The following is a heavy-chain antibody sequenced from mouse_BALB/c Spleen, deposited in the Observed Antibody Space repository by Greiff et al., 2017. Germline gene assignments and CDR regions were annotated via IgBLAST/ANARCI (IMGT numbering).Heavy chain of an antibody. V-gene: IGHV1-54*03. D-gene: IGHD2-3*01. Sequence: QVQLKQSGAELVRPGTSVKVSCKASGYAFTNYLIEWVKQRPGQGLEWIGVINPGSGGTNYNEKFKGKATLTADKSSSTAYMQLSSLTSDDSAVYFCAIDGYYVGFAYWGQGTLVTVSA. CDR3: AIDGYYVGFAY. CDR2: INPGSGGT. J-gene: IGHJ3*01. CDR1: GYAFTNYL.